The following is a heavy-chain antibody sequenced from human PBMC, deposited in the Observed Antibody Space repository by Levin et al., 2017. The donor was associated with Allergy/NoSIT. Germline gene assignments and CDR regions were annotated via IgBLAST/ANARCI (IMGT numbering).Heavy chain of an antibody. Sequence: VASVKVSCKPSGYSFSTHWIAWVRQMPGKGLEWMGIIFPGDSDTKYRPSLQGQVTISADKSISTAYLQWSSLKASDTAMYYCARRDGSGTYNFDYWGQGTLVTVSS. CDR1: GYSFSTHW. CDR3: ARRDGSGTYNFDY. CDR2: IFPGDSDT. J-gene: IGHJ4*02. V-gene: IGHV5-51*01. D-gene: IGHD3-10*01.